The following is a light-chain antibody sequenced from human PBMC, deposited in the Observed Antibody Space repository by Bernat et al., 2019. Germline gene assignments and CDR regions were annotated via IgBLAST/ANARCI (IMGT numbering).Light chain of an antibody. CDR2: KAS. J-gene: IGKJ2*01. CDR3: QQDNSYPYT. Sequence: DIQMTQSASTLSAFVGDRVTITCRATHSIGRRVSWYQQKAGKAPYLLIYKASSLESGVPSRFSGSGSGTEFTLTISSLQPDDSATYFCQQDNSYPYTFGQGTKLEIK. V-gene: IGKV1-5*03. CDR1: HSIGRR.